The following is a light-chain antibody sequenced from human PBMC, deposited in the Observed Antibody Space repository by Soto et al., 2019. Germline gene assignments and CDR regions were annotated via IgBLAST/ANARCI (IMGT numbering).Light chain of an antibody. CDR1: QSISSW. V-gene: IGKV1-5*01. CDR2: DAS. J-gene: IGKJ4*01. Sequence: DIQMTQSPSTLSASVGDRVTITCRASQSISSWLAWYQQKPGKAPKLLIYDASILESGVPSRFSGSGSGTEFTLTISSLQPDDFATYYCQQYNSYSPTFGGGTKVDIK. CDR3: QQYNSYSPT.